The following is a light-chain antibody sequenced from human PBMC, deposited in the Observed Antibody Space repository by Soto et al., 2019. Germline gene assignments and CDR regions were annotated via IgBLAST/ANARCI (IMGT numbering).Light chain of an antibody. CDR3: GTWDSSLSASRV. J-gene: IGLJ3*02. Sequence: QSVLTQPPSVSAAPGQKVTISCSGSTSNIGNNYVSWYQHLPGTAPKLLIYENNKRPSGIPDRFSGSKSGTSATLGITGLQTGDEADYYCGTWDSSLSASRVFGGGTKLTVL. V-gene: IGLV1-51*02. CDR1: TSNIGNNY. CDR2: ENN.